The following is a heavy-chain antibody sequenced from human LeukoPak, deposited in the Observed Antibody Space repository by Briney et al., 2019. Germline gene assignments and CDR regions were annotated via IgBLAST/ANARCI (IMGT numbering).Heavy chain of an antibody. CDR2: ISGSGDYT. CDR1: GFTFSSHG. V-gene: IGHV3-23*01. Sequence: GGSLRLSCAASGFTFSSHGMSWVRQAPGKGLEWVSTISGSGDYTYYADSVKGRFTISRDNSKNTLYLQMNSLRAEDTAVYYCARSRITMVRGVIISGYFDYWGQGTLVTVSS. D-gene: IGHD3-10*01. J-gene: IGHJ4*02. CDR3: ARSRITMVRGVIISGYFDY.